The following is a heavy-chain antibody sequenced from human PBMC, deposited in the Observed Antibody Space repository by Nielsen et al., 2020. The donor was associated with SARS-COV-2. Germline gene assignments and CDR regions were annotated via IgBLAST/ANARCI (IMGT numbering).Heavy chain of an antibody. J-gene: IGHJ4*02. Sequence: GESLKISCAASGFTFSTFGMHWVRQAPGKGLGWVAPISHDGSKKYYADSVRGRFTVSRDNSKNTLYLQMNSLRPEDTAVYYCAKGDHSPGDYWGQGILVTVSS. CDR2: ISHDGSKK. V-gene: IGHV3-30*18. D-gene: IGHD1-14*01. CDR3: AKGDHSPGDY. CDR1: GFTFSTFG.